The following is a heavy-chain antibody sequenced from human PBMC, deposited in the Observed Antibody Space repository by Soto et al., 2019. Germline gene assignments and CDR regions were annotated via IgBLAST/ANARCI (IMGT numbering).Heavy chain of an antibody. CDR1: GYTFTSYD. CDR2: MNPNSGNT. V-gene: IGHV1-8*01. Sequence: ASVKVSCKASGYTFTSYDINWVRQATGQGLEWMGWMNPNSGNTGYAQKFQGRVTMTRNTSISTAYMELSSLRSEDTAVYYCATAGGFGELPFDYYYGMYVWGQGTTVPVSS. D-gene: IGHD3-10*01. J-gene: IGHJ6*02. CDR3: ATAGGFGELPFDYYYGMYV.